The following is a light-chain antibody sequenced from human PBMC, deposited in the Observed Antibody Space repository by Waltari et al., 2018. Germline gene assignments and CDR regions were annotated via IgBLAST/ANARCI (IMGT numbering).Light chain of an antibody. V-gene: IGLV3-1*01. J-gene: IGLJ3*02. CDR2: QDT. CDR1: KLGDKE. Sequence: SYELTKPPSVSVSPGQTASINCSGDKLGDKEACWYQQMPGRSPVLVIYQDTKRPSVIPERFTASNSGNTATLTISGTQATDEADYFCQAWDGSTAVFGGGTKLTVL. CDR3: QAWDGSTAV.